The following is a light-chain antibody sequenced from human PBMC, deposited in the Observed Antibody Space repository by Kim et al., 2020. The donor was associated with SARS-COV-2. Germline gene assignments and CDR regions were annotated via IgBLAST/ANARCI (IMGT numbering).Light chain of an antibody. J-gene: IGKJ1*01. CDR1: QSVGSR. CDR2: GAS. Sequence: SMAPGEIAHLSCWASQSVGSRLAWYQQKPGQAPRLLIYGASTRASGIPARFSGSGSGTDFTLTISSLQSEDFAVYYCQQYNIWWTFGQGTKVDIK. V-gene: IGKV3-15*01. CDR3: QQYNIWWT.